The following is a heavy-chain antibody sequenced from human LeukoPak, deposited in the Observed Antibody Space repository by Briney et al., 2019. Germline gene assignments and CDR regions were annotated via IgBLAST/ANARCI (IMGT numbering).Heavy chain of an antibody. J-gene: IGHJ5*02. D-gene: IGHD4-17*01. CDR3: ARRPVTTKGTNWFDP. V-gene: IGHV4-39*01. CDR1: GGSISSSSYY. Sequence: PSETLSLTCTVSGGSISSSSYYWGWIRQPPGKGLEWIGSIYYSGSTYYNPSLKSRVTISVDTSKNQFSLKLSSVTAADTAVYYCARRPVTTKGTNWFDPWGQGTLVTVSS. CDR2: IYYSGST.